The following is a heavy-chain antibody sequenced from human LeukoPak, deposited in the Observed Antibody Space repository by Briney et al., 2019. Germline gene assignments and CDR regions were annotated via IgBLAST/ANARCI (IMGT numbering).Heavy chain of an antibody. J-gene: IGHJ4*02. CDR2: IRYDGSNK. CDR1: GFTFSSYG. D-gene: IGHD3-10*01. Sequence: GGSLRLSCAASGFTFSSYGMHWVRQAPGKGLEWVAFIRYDGSNKYYADSVKGRFTISRDNSKNTLYLQMNSLRAEDTAVYYCAKVPTMVRGDFSFDYWGQGTLVTVSS. V-gene: IGHV3-30*02. CDR3: AKVPTMVRGDFSFDY.